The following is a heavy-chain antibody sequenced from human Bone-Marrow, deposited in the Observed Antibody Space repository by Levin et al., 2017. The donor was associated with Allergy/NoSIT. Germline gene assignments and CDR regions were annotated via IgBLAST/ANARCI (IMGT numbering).Heavy chain of an antibody. CDR3: AKEHIVVIPAASRSFDY. D-gene: IGHD2-2*01. J-gene: IGHJ4*02. CDR1: GFSFSSYA. V-gene: IGHV3-23*01. Sequence: GESLKISCAASGFSFSSYAMSWVRQAPGKGLEWVSAISGGGGSTYYADAVKGRFTIPRDNSNNTLYLQMNSLRVEDTALYYCAKEHIVVIPAASRSFDYWGQGTLVTVSS. CDR2: ISGGGGST.